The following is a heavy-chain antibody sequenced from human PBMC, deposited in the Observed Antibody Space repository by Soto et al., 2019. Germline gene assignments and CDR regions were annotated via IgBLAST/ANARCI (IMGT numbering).Heavy chain of an antibody. Sequence: QVQLVQSGAEVKKPGASVKVSCKAAGYTLTTYGVSWVRQAPGQGLEWVGWISAYNDHTNYAQKVQGRVTMTTDTSTCTAYMEPRSLRSDDTAVYYCARGTYFDSWGQGTLVTVSS. V-gene: IGHV1-18*01. J-gene: IGHJ4*02. D-gene: IGHD1-1*01. CDR2: ISAYNDHT. CDR1: GYTLTTYG. CDR3: ARGTYFDS.